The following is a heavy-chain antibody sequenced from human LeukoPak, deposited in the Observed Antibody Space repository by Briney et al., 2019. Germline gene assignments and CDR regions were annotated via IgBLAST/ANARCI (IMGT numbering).Heavy chain of an antibody. J-gene: IGHJ5*02. Sequence: GGSLRLSCAASGFTFSSYAMSWVRQAPGKGLEWVAVISYDGSNKYYADSVKGRFTISRDNSKNTLYLQMNSLRAEDTAVYYCARVGSSSLRDWFDPWGQGTLVTVSS. CDR2: ISYDGSNK. D-gene: IGHD2-2*01. CDR3: ARVGSSSLRDWFDP. V-gene: IGHV3-30*04. CDR1: GFTFSSYA.